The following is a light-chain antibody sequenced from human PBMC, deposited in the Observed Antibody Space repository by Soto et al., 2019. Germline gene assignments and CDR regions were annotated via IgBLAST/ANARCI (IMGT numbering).Light chain of an antibody. V-gene: IGLV2-23*01. CDR2: AGS. Sequence: QSVLTQPASVSGSTGQSITISCTGTSSDVGSYNLVSWYQQHPGKAPTLMIYAGSKRPSGVSNRFSGYKSGNTASLTLSGLQAEDEADYHCCSFAGSSTWVFGGGTKLTVL. CDR3: CSFAGSSTWV. J-gene: IGLJ2*01. CDR1: SSDVGSYNL.